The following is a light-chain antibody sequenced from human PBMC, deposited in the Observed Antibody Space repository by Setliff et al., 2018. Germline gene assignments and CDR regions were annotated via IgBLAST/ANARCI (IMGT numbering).Light chain of an antibody. V-gene: IGLV1-44*01. CDR3: SSYISSSTFV. J-gene: IGLJ1*01. Sequence: QSVLTQPPSASGTPGQRVTISCSGSSSNIGSNTVNWYQHLPGTAPKLLIYSNNQRPSGVPDRFSASKSGTSASLAISGLQAEDEADYYCSSYISSSTFVFGTGTKVTVL. CDR1: SSNIGSNT. CDR2: SNN.